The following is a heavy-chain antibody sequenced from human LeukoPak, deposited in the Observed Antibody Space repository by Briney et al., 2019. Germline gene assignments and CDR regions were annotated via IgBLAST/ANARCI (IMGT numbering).Heavy chain of an antibody. J-gene: IGHJ3*01. D-gene: IGHD1-26*01. CDR2: MYLSGNT. CDR3: ARSGSYANDAFDL. CDR1: GGSISSYY. Sequence: RPSETLSLTCTVSGGSISSYYWRWIRQPAGKGLEWIGRMYLSGNTNHNPSFKSRVTMSPDTSKNQFSLKRSSVTAADTAVYYCARSGSYANDAFDLWGQGAMVTVSS. V-gene: IGHV4-4*07.